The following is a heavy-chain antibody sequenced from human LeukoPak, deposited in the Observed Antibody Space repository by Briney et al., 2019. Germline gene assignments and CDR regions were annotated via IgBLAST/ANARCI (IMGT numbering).Heavy chain of an antibody. D-gene: IGHD1-20*01. CDR1: GYTFTSYY. Sequence: GASGKVCCKAAGYTFTSYYMHWVRQAPGQGLEGMGIINPSGGSTSYAQKFQGRVTMTRDTSTSTVYMELSSLRSEDTAVYYCARDPGITGTTGYFDYWGQGTLVTVSS. V-gene: IGHV1-46*01. CDR3: ARDPGITGTTGYFDY. J-gene: IGHJ4*02. CDR2: INPSGGST.